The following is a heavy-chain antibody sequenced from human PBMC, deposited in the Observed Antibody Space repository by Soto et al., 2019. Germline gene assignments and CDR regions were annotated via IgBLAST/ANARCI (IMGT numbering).Heavy chain of an antibody. Sequence: SETLSLTCTVSGGSISSSNYFWGWIRQPPGKGLQWIGSIYYSGTATYNPSLKSRVTMSVDTSKNQFSLRLISVTAADTAVYYSARRVRGLVAGIPAAGTLWFDPWGQGTLVTVSS. V-gene: IGHV4-39*01. CDR2: IYYSGTA. D-gene: IGHD6-13*01. J-gene: IGHJ5*02. CDR3: ARRVRGLVAGIPAAGTLWFDP. CDR1: GGSISSSNYF.